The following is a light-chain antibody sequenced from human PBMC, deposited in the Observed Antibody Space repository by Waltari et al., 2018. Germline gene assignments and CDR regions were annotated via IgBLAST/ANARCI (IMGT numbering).Light chain of an antibody. CDR2: GNN. CDR1: SPNIGAGYH. Sequence: QSVLTQPPSVSGAPGQRVTISCTGSSPNIGAGYHVHWYQQLPGTAPNVLIYGNNNRPAGVHDRFSCSNPGTSASLAITGLQSEDESDYCCQSYDGSDVVFGGGTKLTVL. V-gene: IGLV1-40*01. CDR3: QSYDGSDVV. J-gene: IGLJ2*01.